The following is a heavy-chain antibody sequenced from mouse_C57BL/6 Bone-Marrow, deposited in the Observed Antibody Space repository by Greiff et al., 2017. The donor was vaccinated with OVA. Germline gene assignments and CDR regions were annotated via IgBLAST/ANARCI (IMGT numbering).Heavy chain of an antibody. Sequence: QVTLKESGPGILQPSQTLSLTCSFSGFSLSTFGMGVGWLRQPSGMGLVWLAHLWWDDDKYYNPALKSRHTISKDTTKNQVILKIANVETADTATYYCAYYYGSSWFAYWGQGTLVTVSA. CDR2: LWWDDDK. J-gene: IGHJ3*01. V-gene: IGHV8-8*01. D-gene: IGHD1-1*01. CDR1: GFSLSTFGMG. CDR3: AYYYGSSWFAY.